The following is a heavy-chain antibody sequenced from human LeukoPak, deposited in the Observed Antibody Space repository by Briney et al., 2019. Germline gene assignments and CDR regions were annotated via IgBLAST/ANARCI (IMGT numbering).Heavy chain of an antibody. CDR1: GGSISSSSYY. V-gene: IGHV4-39*01. CDR3: ARTTVVTPGYYYGMDV. D-gene: IGHD4-23*01. J-gene: IGHJ6*02. CDR2: IYYSGST. Sequence: PSETLSLTCTVSGGSISSSSYYWGRICQPPGKGLEWIGSIYYSGSTYYNPSLKSRVTISVDTSKNQFSLKLSSVTAADTAVYYCARTTVVTPGYYYGMDVWGQGTTVTVSS.